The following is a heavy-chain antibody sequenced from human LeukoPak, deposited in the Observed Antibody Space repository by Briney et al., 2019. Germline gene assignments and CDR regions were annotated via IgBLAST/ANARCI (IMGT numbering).Heavy chain of an antibody. D-gene: IGHD4-17*01. V-gene: IGHV3-48*01. CDR2: TSVNGAVT. CDR1: GFTINDYG. CDR3: ARDRDGDEDFDY. J-gene: IGHJ4*02. Sequence: PGGSLRLSCAFSGFTINDYGVNWVRRAPGKGLEWLSHTSVNGAVTTYADPVKGRFTISSDTAKNSLYLQSNSLTVGDTAMYYCARDRDGDEDFDYWGRGTLVTVSS.